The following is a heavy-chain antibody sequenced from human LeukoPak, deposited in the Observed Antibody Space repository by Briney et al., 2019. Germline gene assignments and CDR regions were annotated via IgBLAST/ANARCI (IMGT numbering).Heavy chain of an antibody. CDR1: GGTFSSYA. CDR2: IIPIFGTA. V-gene: IGHV1-69*13. J-gene: IGHJ3*02. Sequence: SVKVSCKASGGTFSSYAISWVRQAPGQGLEWMGGIIPIFGTANYAQKFQGRVTITADESTSTAYMELSSLRSEDTAVYYCARDLRVVPAASYSQEGDAFDIWGQGTMVTVSS. CDR3: ARDLRVVPAASYSQEGDAFDI. D-gene: IGHD2-2*01.